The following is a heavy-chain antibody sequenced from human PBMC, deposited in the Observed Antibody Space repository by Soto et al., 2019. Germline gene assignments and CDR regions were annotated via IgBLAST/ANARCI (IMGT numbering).Heavy chain of an antibody. J-gene: IGHJ5*02. D-gene: IGHD6-13*01. CDR1: GYTFTSYA. Sequence: ASVKVSCKASGYTFTSYAMHWVRQAPGQRLEWMGWINAGNGNTKYSQKFQGRVTITRDTSTSTAYMELSSLRSEDTAVYYCARDQAPLAAAGSWFDPWGQGTLVTVPQ. CDR2: INAGNGNT. CDR3: ARDQAPLAAAGSWFDP. V-gene: IGHV1-3*01.